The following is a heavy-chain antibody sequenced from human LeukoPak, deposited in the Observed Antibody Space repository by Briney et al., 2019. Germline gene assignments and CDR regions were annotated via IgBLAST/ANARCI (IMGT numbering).Heavy chain of an antibody. J-gene: IGHJ4*02. CDR3: AREGRGYYGDFDY. Sequence: GGSLRLSCSASGFTFSDYDMNWIRQAPGEGLEWVSYIRSDGSTIYDADSVKGRFFISRDNARNSLYLQMNSLRAEDTDVYYCAREGRGYYGDFDYWGQGTLVTVSS. V-gene: IGHV3-11*01. CDR1: GFTFSDYD. CDR2: IRSDGSTI. D-gene: IGHD3-22*01.